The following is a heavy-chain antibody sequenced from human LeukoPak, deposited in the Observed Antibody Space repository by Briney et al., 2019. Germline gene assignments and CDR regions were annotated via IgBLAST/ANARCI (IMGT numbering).Heavy chain of an antibody. CDR1: GFTFSSYR. Sequence: PGGSLRLSCAASGFTFSSYRMHCVRQAPGEGLVWVSRINRDGSHTTYADSVKGRFSISRDNAKNTLYLQMNSLRAEDTAMYYCARDYFNSGDYWGQGTLVTVSS. D-gene: IGHD3-10*01. J-gene: IGHJ4*02. CDR3: ARDYFNSGDY. V-gene: IGHV3-74*01. CDR2: INRDGSHT.